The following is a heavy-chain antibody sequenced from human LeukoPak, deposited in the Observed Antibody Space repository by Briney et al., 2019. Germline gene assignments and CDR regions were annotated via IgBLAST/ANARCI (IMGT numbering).Heavy chain of an antibody. Sequence: GESLKISCKSSGYSFTNYWIAWVRQMPGKGLEWMAIVCPRDSDTRYSPSFQGQVTVSADKSINTAYLQWSSLKASDTAMYYCTRPDSTGFYTDWGQGTLVTVSS. V-gene: IGHV5-51*01. CDR2: VCPRDSDT. CDR3: TRPDSTGFYTD. CDR1: GYSFTNYW. J-gene: IGHJ4*02. D-gene: IGHD3-22*01.